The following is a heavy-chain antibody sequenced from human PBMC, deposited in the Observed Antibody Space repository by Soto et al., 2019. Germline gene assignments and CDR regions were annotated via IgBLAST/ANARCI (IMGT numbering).Heavy chain of an antibody. CDR1: GYTFTSYG. J-gene: IGHJ6*02. Sequence: ASVKVSCKASGYTFTSYGISWVRQAPGQGLEWMGWISAYNGNTNYAQKLQGRVTMTTDTSTSTAYMELRSLRSDDTAVYYCARLYCISTSCYLGMDVWGQGTTVNVS. CDR2: ISAYNGNT. CDR3: ARLYCISTSCYLGMDV. D-gene: IGHD2-2*01. V-gene: IGHV1-18*01.